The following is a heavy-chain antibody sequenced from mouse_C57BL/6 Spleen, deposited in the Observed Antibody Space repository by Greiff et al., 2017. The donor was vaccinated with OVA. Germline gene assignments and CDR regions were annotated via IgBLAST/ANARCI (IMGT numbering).Heavy chain of an antibody. CDR2: INPNNGGT. J-gene: IGHJ3*01. Sequence: EVKLQQSGPELVKPGASVKISCKASGYTFTDYYMNWVKQSHGKSLEWIGDINPNNGGTSYNQKFKGKATLTVDKSSSTAYMELRSLTSEDSAVYYCARRGGLGRGFAYWGQGTLVTVSA. CDR1: GYTFTDYY. V-gene: IGHV1-26*01. CDR3: ARRGGLGRGFAY. D-gene: IGHD4-1*01.